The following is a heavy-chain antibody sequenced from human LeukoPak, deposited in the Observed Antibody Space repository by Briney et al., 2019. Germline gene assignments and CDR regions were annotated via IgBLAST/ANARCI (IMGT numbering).Heavy chain of an antibody. CDR3: VRAMDV. CDR2: IKQDGSEI. J-gene: IGHJ6*02. V-gene: IGHV3-7*03. CDR1: GFTFSTYW. Sequence: PGGSLRLSCAASGFTFSTYWMHWVRQAPGRGLEWVANIKQDGSEIYHVDSVKGRFTISRDNAKSSLYLQMNSLRVEDTAVYYCVRAMDVWGQGSTVTVSS.